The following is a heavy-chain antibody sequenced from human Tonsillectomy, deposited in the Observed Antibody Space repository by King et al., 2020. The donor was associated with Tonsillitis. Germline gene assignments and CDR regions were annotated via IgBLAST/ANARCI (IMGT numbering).Heavy chain of an antibody. D-gene: IGHD4-11*01. CDR2: IRSKANSYAT. J-gene: IGHJ4*02. CDR3: TSLGDDTVTTFNY. V-gene: IGHV3-73*02. Sequence: VQLVESGGGLVQPGGSLKLPCIASGFTFSGSAMHWVRQASGRGLEWVGRIRSKANSYATEYAASVEGRFTISRDDSNNMAYLQMNSLKTEDTAVYYCTSLGDDTVTTFNYWGQGTLVTVSS. CDR1: GFTFSGSA.